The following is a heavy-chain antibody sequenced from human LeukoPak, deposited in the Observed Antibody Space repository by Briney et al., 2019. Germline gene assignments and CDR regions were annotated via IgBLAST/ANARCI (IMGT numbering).Heavy chain of an antibody. Sequence: PSETLSLTCTVSGGSISSSSYYWGWIRQPPGKGLEWIGSIYYSGSTYYNPSLKSRVTISVDTSKNQFSLKLSSVTAADTAVYYCAISGLAARWFDPWGQGTLVTVSS. CDR2: IYYSGST. J-gene: IGHJ5*02. V-gene: IGHV4-39*01. D-gene: IGHD6-6*01. CDR3: AISGLAARWFDP. CDR1: GGSISSSSYY.